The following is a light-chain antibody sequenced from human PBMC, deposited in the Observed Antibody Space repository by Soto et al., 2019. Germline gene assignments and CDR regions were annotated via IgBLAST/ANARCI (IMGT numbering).Light chain of an antibody. V-gene: IGKV4-1*01. CDR1: QSVLYSSNNQNY. J-gene: IGKJ2*01. CDR3: QQYYSTPRT. CDR2: WAS. Sequence: DIVMTQSADSLAVSLGERATINCKSSQSVLYSSNNQNYLAWYQQKPGQPPKLLIYWASTRESGVPDRFSGRGSGTDFTLTISSLQAEDVAVYYCQQYYSTPRTFGQGTKLEIK.